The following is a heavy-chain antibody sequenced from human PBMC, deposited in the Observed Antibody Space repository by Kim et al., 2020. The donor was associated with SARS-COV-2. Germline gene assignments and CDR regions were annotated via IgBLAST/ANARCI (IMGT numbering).Heavy chain of an antibody. CDR2: IYYSGST. CDR3: ARGAPLLWFGESHGGP. D-gene: IGHD3-10*01. Sequence: SETLSLTCTVSGGSISSGGYYWSWIRQHPGKGLEWIGYIYYSGSTYYNPSLKSRVTISVDTSKNQFSLKLSSVTAADTAVYYCARGAPLLWFGESHGGPWGQGTLVTVSS. J-gene: IGHJ4*02. V-gene: IGHV4-31*03. CDR1: GGSISSGGYY.